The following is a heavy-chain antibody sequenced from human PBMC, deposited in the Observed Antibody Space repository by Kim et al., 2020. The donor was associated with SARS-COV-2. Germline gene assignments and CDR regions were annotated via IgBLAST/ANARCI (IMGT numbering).Heavy chain of an antibody. CDR2: IIPILGIA. CDR3: ARDRGYCSGGSCYSDYYYYMDV. CDR1: GGTFSSYA. D-gene: IGHD2-15*01. Sequence: SVKVSCKASGGTFSSYAISWVRQAPGQGLEWMGRIIPILGIANYAQKFQGRVTITADKSTSTAYMELSSLRSEDTAVYYCARDRGYCSGGSCYSDYYYYMDVWGKGTTVTVSS. J-gene: IGHJ6*03. V-gene: IGHV1-69*04.